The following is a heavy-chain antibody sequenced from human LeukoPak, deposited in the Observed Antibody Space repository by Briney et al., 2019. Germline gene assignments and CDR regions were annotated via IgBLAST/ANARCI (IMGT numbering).Heavy chain of an antibody. Sequence: GGSLSLSCAASGFTFSSYEMNWVRQAPGKGLEWVSYISSSGSTIYYADSVKGRFTISRDNAKNSLYLQMNSLRAEDTAVYYCARDGSSVAGSILNFDYWGQGTLVTVSS. V-gene: IGHV3-48*03. CDR2: ISSSGSTI. CDR1: GFTFSSYE. CDR3: ARDGSSVAGSILNFDY. J-gene: IGHJ4*02. D-gene: IGHD6-19*01.